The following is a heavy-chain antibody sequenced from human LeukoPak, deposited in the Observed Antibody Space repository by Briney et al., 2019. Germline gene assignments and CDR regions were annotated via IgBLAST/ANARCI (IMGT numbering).Heavy chain of an antibody. J-gene: IGHJ3*02. Sequence: SQTLSLTCTVSGGSISSGGYYWSWIRQHPGKGLEWIGYIYYSGSTYYNPSLKSRVTISVDTSKNQFSLKLSSVTAADTAVYYCARDYYDILTGYRDAFDIWGQGTMVTVSS. V-gene: IGHV4-31*03. CDR2: IYYSGST. CDR1: GGSISSGGYY. D-gene: IGHD3-9*01. CDR3: ARDYYDILTGYRDAFDI.